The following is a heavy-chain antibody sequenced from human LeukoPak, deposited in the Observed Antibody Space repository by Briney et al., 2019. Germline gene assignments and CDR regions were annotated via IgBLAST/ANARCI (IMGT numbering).Heavy chain of an antibody. CDR1: GFTFSGYW. J-gene: IGHJ4*02. CDR3: ARDRLGAEYDY. CDR2: IKDDGSEK. V-gene: IGHV3-7*01. D-gene: IGHD3-16*01. Sequence: GGSLRLSCAACGFTFSGYWMSWVRQAPGRGLEWVASIKDDGSEKYYMDSVKGRLTISRDNAKNSMSLQMNSLRAEDTAVYYCARDRLGAEYDYWGQGTLVYVSS.